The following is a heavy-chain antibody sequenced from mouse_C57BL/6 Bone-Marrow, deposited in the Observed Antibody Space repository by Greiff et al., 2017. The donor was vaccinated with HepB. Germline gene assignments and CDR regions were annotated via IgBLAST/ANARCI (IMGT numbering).Heavy chain of an antibody. V-gene: IGHV10-1*01. CDR1: GFSFNTYA. J-gene: IGHJ3*01. CDR3: VRHEDYGYSFAY. D-gene: IGHD2-2*01. CDR2: IRSKSNNYET. Sequence: EVQRVESGGGLVQPKGSLKLSCAASGFSFNTYAMNWVRQAPGKGLEWVARIRSKSNNYETYYADSVKDRFTISRDDSESMLYLQMNNLKTEDTAMYYYVRHEDYGYSFAYWGHGTLVTVAT.